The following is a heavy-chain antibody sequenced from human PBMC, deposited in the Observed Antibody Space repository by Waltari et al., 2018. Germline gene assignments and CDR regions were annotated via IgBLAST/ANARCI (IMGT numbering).Heavy chain of an antibody. J-gene: IGHJ4*02. CDR3: IRDYGSPY. Sequence: EAQQVESGGDLVQPGGSLRLSWVVYGFTLSNYWMSWVRQAPGKGLGCVANINKDGTETYYVDSVRGRFTISKDDAKNSVYLQMNSLKVEDTAVYYCIRDYGSPYWGQGTLVTVSS. CDR1: GFTLSNYW. CDR2: INKDGTET. V-gene: IGHV3-7*03. D-gene: IGHD6-19*01.